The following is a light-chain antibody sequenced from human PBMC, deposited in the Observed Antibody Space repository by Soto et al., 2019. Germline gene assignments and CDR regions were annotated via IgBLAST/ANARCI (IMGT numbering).Light chain of an antibody. CDR1: QSLLHSNGYNY. J-gene: IGKJ2*01. CDR2: LGS. V-gene: IGKV2-28*01. Sequence: DIVMTQSPLSLPVTPGEPASISCRSSQSLLHSNGYNYLDWYLQKPGQSPQPLIYLGSNRASGVPDRLSGSGSGTDIKLKISRVEAEDVGVYYFMQGLQTLSFGQGTKLEIK. CDR3: MQGLQTLS.